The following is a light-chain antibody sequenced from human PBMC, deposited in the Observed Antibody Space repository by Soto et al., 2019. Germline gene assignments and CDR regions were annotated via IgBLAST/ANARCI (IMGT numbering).Light chain of an antibody. CDR3: QQYGNSLMYT. J-gene: IGKJ2*01. Sequence: EIVLTQSPDTLSLSPGERATLSCWASQSVSSSYLAWYQQKPGQAPRLLIYGASSRATGIPDRFSGSGSGTDFTLTISRLEPEDFAVNYCQQYGNSLMYTFGQGTKLEIK. CDR2: GAS. CDR1: QSVSSSY. V-gene: IGKV3-20*01.